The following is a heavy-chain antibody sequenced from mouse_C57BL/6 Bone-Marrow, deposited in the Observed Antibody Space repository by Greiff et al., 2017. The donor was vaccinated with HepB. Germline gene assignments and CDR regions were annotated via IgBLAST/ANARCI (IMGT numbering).Heavy chain of an antibody. Sequence: VQLQQPGAELVRPGASVKLSCTASGFNIKDDYMHWVKQRPEQGLEWIGWIDPENGDTEYASKFQGKATITADTSSNTAYLQLSSLTSEDTAIYYCTTDLPGFAYWGQGTLVTVSA. CDR2: IDPENGDT. CDR1: GFNIKDDY. CDR3: TTDLPGFAY. V-gene: IGHV14-4*01. J-gene: IGHJ3*01. D-gene: IGHD2-4*01.